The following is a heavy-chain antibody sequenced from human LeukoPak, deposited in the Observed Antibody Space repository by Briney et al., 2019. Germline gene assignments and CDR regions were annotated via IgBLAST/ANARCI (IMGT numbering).Heavy chain of an antibody. D-gene: IGHD3-10*01. CDR2: INSDGSIT. J-gene: IGHJ4*02. CDR1: GFTFSSYW. Sequence: PGGSLRLSCVASGFTFSSYWMPWVRHAPGKGLVWVSRINSDGSITNYADSVKGRFTISRDNARNTLYLQMNSLRAEDTAVYYCARAGSFRFDYWGQGSLVTVSS. V-gene: IGHV3-74*01. CDR3: ARAGSFRFDY.